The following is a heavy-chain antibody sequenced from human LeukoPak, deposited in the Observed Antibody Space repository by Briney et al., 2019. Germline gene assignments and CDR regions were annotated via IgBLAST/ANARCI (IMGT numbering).Heavy chain of an antibody. V-gene: IGHV4-4*07. CDR1: GGSISSYY. J-gene: IGHJ6*02. CDR2: IYTNGRT. Sequence: SETLSLTCTVSGGSISSYYWSWIRQPAGKGLGWIGRIYTNGRTTYNPSLKSRVTMSVDTSKNQFSLRLSSVTAADTAVYYCARRSFSYYGMDVWGQGTTVTVSS. CDR3: ARRSFSYYGMDV.